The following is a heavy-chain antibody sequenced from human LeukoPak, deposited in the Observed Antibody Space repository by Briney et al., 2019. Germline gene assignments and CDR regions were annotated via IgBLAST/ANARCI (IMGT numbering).Heavy chain of an antibody. J-gene: IGHJ4*02. CDR2: INPSGGST. Sequence: GASVKVSCKASGYTFTSYYMHWVRQAPGQGLEWMGIINPSGGSTSYAQKFQGRVTMTRDTSTSTVYMELSSLRSEDTAVYYCAREFRYYYDSSGYYQRWGQGTLVTVSS. D-gene: IGHD3-22*01. CDR1: GYTFTSYY. CDR3: AREFRYYYDSSGYYQR. V-gene: IGHV1-46*01.